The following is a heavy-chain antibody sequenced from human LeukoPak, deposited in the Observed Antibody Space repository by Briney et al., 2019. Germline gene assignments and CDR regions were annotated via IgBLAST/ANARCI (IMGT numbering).Heavy chain of an antibody. CDR2: ISSSSSTI. V-gene: IGHV3-48*01. J-gene: IGHJ6*03. D-gene: IGHD3-9*01. Sequence: GGSLRHSCAASGFTFSSYSMNWVRQAPGKGLEWVSYISSSSSTIYYADSVKGRFTISRDNAKNSLYLQMNSLRAEDTAVYYCARDSVLRYFDSTGYMDVWGKGTTVTVSS. CDR1: GFTFSSYS. CDR3: ARDSVLRYFDSTGYMDV.